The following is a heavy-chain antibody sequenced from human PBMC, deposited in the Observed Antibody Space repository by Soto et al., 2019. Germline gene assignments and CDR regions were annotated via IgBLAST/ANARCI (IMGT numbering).Heavy chain of an antibody. Sequence: ASVKVSCKASGYTFTGYYMHWVRQAPGQGLEWMGWINPNSGGTNYAQKFQGWVTMTRDTSISTAYMELSRLRSDDTAVYYCARDLGTKASPPRMFDPWGQGTLVIVSS. CDR3: ARDLGTKASPPRMFDP. J-gene: IGHJ5*02. CDR2: INPNSGGT. D-gene: IGHD3-16*01. V-gene: IGHV1-2*04. CDR1: GYTFTGYY.